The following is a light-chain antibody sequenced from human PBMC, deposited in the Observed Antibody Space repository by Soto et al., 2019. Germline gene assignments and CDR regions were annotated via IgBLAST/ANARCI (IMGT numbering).Light chain of an antibody. CDR1: QIISSY. CDR2: AAS. J-gene: IGKJ2*01. Sequence: DIQMTQSPSSRSASVGDRVTITCRASQIISSYLNWFQLKPGKAPKLLIYAASTLQSGVPSRFSGSGSGTDFTLTISSLQPEDFATYYCQQSYSTPYTFGQGTKLEIK. V-gene: IGKV1-39*01. CDR3: QQSYSTPYT.